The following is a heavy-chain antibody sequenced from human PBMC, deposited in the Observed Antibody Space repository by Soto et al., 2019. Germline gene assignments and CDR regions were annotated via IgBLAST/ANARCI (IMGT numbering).Heavy chain of an antibody. Sequence: ASVKVSCKASGYTFTSYGISWVRQAPGQGLEWMGWISAYNGNTNYAQKLQGRVTMTTDTSTSTAYMELRSLRSDDTAVYYCARDPRIDILFVAHLVVFSSSGQRTLVIVSS. D-gene: IGHD3-9*01. V-gene: IGHV1-18*04. CDR3: ARDPRIDILFVAHLVVFSS. CDR2: ISAYNGNT. CDR1: GYTFTSYG. J-gene: IGHJ5*01.